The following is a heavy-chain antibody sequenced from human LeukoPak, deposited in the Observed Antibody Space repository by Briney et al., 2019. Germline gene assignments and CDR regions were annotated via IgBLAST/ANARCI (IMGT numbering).Heavy chain of an antibody. CDR3: ARERVTGTSYYYYYGMDV. CDR2: MWYDGSNK. CDR1: GFTFSSYG. V-gene: IGHV3-33*01. J-gene: IGHJ6*02. D-gene: IGHD6-19*01. Sequence: GGSLRLSCAASGFTFSSYGMHWVRQAPGKGLEWVAVMWYDGSNKYYAASVKGRFTISRDNSKNTLYLQMNSLRAEDTAVYYCARERVTGTSYYYYYGMDVWGQGTTVTVSS.